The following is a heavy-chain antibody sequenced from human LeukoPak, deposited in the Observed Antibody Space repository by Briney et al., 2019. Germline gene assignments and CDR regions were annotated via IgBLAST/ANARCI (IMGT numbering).Heavy chain of an antibody. CDR3: ARGLGGAHYFDY. CDR2: IKQDGSEK. J-gene: IGHJ4*02. Sequence: GGSLRLSCAASGFSFSSRWMIWVRQAPGKVLEWVANIKQDGSEKYYVDSVKGRFTISRDNTENSLYLQMNSLRAEDSAVYYCARGLGGAHYFDYWGQGTLVTVSS. CDR1: GFSFSSRW. D-gene: IGHD4-23*01. V-gene: IGHV3-7*01.